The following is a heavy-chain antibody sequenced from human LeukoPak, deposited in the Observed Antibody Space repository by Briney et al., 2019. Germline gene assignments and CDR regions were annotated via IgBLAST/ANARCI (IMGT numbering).Heavy chain of an antibody. Sequence: GGSLRLSCVASGFTFSTYWMSWVRQAPGKGLEWVANIKKDGGEKFYVDSVKGRFTISRDNARNSLFLQMNSLRVEDSAVYFCARVGYSYGTTYHYWGQGTLVTVSS. CDR3: ARVGYSYGTTYHY. D-gene: IGHD5-18*01. CDR1: GFTFSTYW. CDR2: IKKDGGEK. V-gene: IGHV3-7*03. J-gene: IGHJ4*02.